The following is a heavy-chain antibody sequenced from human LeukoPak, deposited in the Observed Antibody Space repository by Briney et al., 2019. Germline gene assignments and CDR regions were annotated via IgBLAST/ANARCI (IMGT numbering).Heavy chain of an antibody. V-gene: IGHV1-2*02. Sequence: ASVKVSCKASGYTFTGYFMHWVRQAPGQGLEWMGWIDPDSGGTNYAQVFQGGVTVTRDKSSSTAYMELSSLRSDDTAVYYCARVHRAGGWTLALDPWGQGTLVTVSS. CDR1: GYTFTGYF. CDR2: IDPDSGGT. CDR3: ARVHRAGGWTLALDP. D-gene: IGHD5-12*01. J-gene: IGHJ5*02.